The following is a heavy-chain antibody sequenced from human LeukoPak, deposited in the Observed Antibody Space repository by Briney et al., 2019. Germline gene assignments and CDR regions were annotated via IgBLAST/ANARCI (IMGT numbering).Heavy chain of an antibody. D-gene: IGHD3-22*01. V-gene: IGHV3-21*01. J-gene: IGHJ3*02. CDR2: ISSSSSYI. Sequence: GGSLRLSCAASRFTFSSYSMNWVRQAPGKGLEWVSSISSSSSYIYYADSVKGRFTISRDNAKNSLYLQMNSLRAEDTAVYYCARAHPYYYDSSGYSTPNDAFDIWGQGTMVTVSS. CDR1: RFTFSSYS. CDR3: ARAHPYYYDSSGYSTPNDAFDI.